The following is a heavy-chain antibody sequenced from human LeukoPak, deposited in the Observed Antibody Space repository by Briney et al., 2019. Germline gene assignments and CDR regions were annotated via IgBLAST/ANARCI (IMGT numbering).Heavy chain of an antibody. CDR1: GYTFTSYD. D-gene: IGHD6-19*01. V-gene: IGHV1-8*01. Sequence: ASVKVSCKASGYTFTSYDINWVRQATGQGLEWMGWMNPNSGNRGYAQKFRGRVTMIRDISTSTIYMELSSLRSEDTAVYYCARAVAGTHHYYYYYMDVWGKGTTVTVSS. J-gene: IGHJ6*03. CDR3: ARAVAGTHHYYYYYMDV. CDR2: MNPNSGNR.